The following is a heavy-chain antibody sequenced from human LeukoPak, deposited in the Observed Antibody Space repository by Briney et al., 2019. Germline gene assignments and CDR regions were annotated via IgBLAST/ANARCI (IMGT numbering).Heavy chain of an antibody. CDR1: GFIVNSNH. Sequence: PGGSLRLSCAASGFIVNSNHMSWVRQVSGEGLEFVSLISTSGSTDYADSVKGRFTISSDNSKNTVHLHVNSLRAEDTAVYYCARVRSDSRGRYEFDYWGQGTLVTVSS. CDR3: ARVRSDSRGRYEFDY. CDR2: ISTSGST. D-gene: IGHD3-22*01. V-gene: IGHV3-53*01. J-gene: IGHJ4*02.